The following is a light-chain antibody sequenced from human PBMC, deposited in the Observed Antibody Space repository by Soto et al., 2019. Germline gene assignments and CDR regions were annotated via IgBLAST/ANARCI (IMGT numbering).Light chain of an antibody. V-gene: IGLV2-14*01. CDR1: SSDVGGYNY. CDR2: DVS. J-gene: IGLJ1*01. Sequence: QSALTQPASVSGSPGPSITISCTGTSSDVGGYNYVSWYQQQPGKAPKLMIYDVSNRPSGVSNRFSGSKSGNTASLTISGLQAENEADYYCSSYTSTPVFGTGTKLTVL. CDR3: SSYTSTPV.